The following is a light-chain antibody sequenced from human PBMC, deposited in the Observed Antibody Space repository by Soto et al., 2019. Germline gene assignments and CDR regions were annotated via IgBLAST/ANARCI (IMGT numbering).Light chain of an antibody. Sequence: DIVMTQSPDSLAVSLGERATINCKSSQSVLHSSHNENYLVWYQQKPGQPPKLLIYWASTRESGVPDRFSGSESGTDFILTISSLQAEDVAVYYCQQYYSTPYTFGQGTKLEI. CDR1: QSVLHSSHNENY. CDR2: WAS. CDR3: QQYYSTPYT. V-gene: IGKV4-1*01. J-gene: IGKJ2*01.